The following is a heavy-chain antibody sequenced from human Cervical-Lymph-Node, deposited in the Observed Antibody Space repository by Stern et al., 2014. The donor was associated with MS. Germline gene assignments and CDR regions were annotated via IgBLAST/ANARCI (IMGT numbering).Heavy chain of an antibody. CDR2: ISADSGST. V-gene: IGHV1-18*01. CDR3: ARDKMHAFDS. CDR1: GYTFTNYG. D-gene: IGHD5-24*01. J-gene: IGHJ4*02. Sequence: QVQLMQSGTEVKKPGASLIVSCKASGYTFTNYGLSWVRQAPGQGLEWLGWISADSGSTKYTQNLRDRLTLTRDTSTGTAYMDLRTLRAEDTAVYYCARDKMHAFDSWGQGTPVSVSS.